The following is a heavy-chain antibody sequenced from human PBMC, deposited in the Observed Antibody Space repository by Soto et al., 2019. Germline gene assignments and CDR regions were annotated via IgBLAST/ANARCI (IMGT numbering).Heavy chain of an antibody. CDR1: GFTVSSSY. Sequence: GGSLRLSCAASGFTVSSSYMNWVRQAPGKGLGWVSVIYTGGSTNYADSVKGRFTISRDNSKNTLYLQMNSLRAEDTAVYYCARGGTWEAFDIRGQRTTVTVSS. V-gene: IGHV3-66*01. J-gene: IGHJ3*02. D-gene: IGHD1-26*01. CDR3: ARGGTWEAFDI. CDR2: IYTGGST.